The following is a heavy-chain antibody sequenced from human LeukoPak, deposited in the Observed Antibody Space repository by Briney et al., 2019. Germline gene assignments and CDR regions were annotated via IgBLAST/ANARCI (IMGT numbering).Heavy chain of an antibody. CDR2: IYDSGST. J-gene: IGHJ4*02. D-gene: IGHD3-22*01. Sequence: PSETLSLTCAVSGGSISSGGYSWSWIRQPPGKGLEWIGYIYDSGSTYYNPSLKSRVTISVDRSKNQFSLKLSSVTAADTAVYYCARAAGYYDSSGFTPYYFDYWGQGTLVTVSS. V-gene: IGHV4-30-2*01. CDR3: ARAAGYYDSSGFTPYYFDY. CDR1: GGSISSGGYS.